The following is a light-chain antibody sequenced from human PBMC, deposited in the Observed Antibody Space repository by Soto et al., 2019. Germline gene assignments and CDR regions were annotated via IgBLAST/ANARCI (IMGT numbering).Light chain of an antibody. CDR2: GAS. CDR1: QSVSSN. J-gene: IGKJ2*01. V-gene: IGKV3-15*01. CDR3: QKYNDWPYT. Sequence: EIVMTQSPATLSVSPGERATLSCRASQSVSSNFAWYQQKPGQAPRLLIYGASTRATGIPARYSGSGSGTEFNLTISSLQSEDFAVYYCQKYNDWPYTFGQGTKMEIK.